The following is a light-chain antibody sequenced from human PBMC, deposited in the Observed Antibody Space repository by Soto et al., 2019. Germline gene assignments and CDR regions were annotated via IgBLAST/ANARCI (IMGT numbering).Light chain of an antibody. V-gene: IGLV1-40*01. J-gene: IGLJ2*01. CDR3: QSYDSSLGVV. CDR2: GNS. Sequence: QSVLTQPPSVSGAPGQRVTISCTGSSSNIGAGYDVHWYQQLPGTAPKLLIYGNSNRPSGVPDRFSGSKSGTSASLAITGLQAEDEPDYYCQSYDSSLGVVFGTGTKLTVL. CDR1: SSNIGAGYD.